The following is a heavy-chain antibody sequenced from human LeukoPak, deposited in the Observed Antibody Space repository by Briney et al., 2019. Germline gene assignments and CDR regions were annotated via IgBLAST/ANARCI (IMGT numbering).Heavy chain of an antibody. V-gene: IGHV3-74*01. CDR3: ARASPASYGDFDI. CDR2: INTDGSST. Sequence: PGGSLRLSCAASGFTFSSYWMHWVRQAPGKGLVWVSRINTDGSSTSYADSVKGRFTISRDNAKNTLYLQMNSLRAEDTAVYYCARASPASYGDFDIWGQGTMVTVSS. CDR1: GFTFSSYW. D-gene: IGHD4-17*01. J-gene: IGHJ3*02.